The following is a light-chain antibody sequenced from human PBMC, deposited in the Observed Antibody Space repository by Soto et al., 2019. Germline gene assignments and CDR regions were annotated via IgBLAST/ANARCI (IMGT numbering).Light chain of an antibody. CDR2: AAS. CDR1: QSIRRY. J-gene: IGKJ2*01. Sequence: DIQMTQSPSSLSASVGDRVTITCRASQSIRRYLNWYQQKPGKAPKLLIYAASSLQSGVPSRFSGSGSGTDFTLTISSLQPEDFATYYCQQSYSTPPAFGQGTKLEIK. V-gene: IGKV1-39*01. CDR3: QQSYSTPPA.